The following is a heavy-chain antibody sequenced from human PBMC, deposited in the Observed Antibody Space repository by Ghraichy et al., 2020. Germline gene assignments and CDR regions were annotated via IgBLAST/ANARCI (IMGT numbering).Heavy chain of an antibody. J-gene: IGHJ6*02. CDR3: ARQYYDYVWGSSGVDV. CDR1: GGSISSYY. CDR2: IYYSGST. V-gene: IGHV4-59*01. Sequence: SETLSLTCTVSGGSISSYYWSWIRQPPGKGLEWIGYIYYSGSTNYNPSLKSRVTISVDTSKNQFSLKLSSVTAADTAVYYCARQYYDYVWGSSGVDVWGQGTTVTVSS. D-gene: IGHD3-16*01.